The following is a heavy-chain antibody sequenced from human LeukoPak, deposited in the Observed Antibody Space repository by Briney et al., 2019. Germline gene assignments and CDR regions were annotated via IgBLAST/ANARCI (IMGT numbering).Heavy chain of an antibody. J-gene: IGHJ4*02. Sequence: APVKVSCKASGYTFTSYGISWVRQAPGQGLEWMGWISAYNGNTNYAQKLQGRVTMTTDTSTSTAYMELSRLRSDDTAVYYCARDRSGWYKEIDYWGQGTLVTVSS. CDR3: ARDRSGWYKEIDY. D-gene: IGHD6-19*01. CDR1: GYTFTSYG. V-gene: IGHV1-18*01. CDR2: ISAYNGNT.